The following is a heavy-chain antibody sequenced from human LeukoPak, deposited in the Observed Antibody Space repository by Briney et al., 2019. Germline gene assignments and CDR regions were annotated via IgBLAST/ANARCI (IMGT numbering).Heavy chain of an antibody. V-gene: IGHV4-30-2*01. J-gene: IGHJ4*02. CDR3: ARGFYGSGSQFDY. D-gene: IGHD3-10*01. CDR2: IFHTGHT. Sequence: SETLSLTCAVSGGSISSGDYPWSWVRQPPGKGLEWIGYIFHTGHTSYNPSLKSRVTISVDMSKNQLSLKLSSVTAADTAVYYCARGFYGSGSQFDYWGQGTLVTVSS. CDR1: GGSISSGDYP.